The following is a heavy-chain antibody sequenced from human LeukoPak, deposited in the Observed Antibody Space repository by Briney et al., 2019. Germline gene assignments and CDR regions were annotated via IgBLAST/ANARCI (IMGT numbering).Heavy chain of an antibody. CDR1: GFTVSSNY. J-gene: IGHJ4*02. CDR3: ARHYYDSSGPNFDY. D-gene: IGHD3-22*01. Sequence: GGSLRLSCAASGFTVSSNYVSWVRQAPGKGLEWVSVIYSGGSTYYADSVKGRFTISRDNSKNTLYLQMNSLRAEDTAVYYCARHYYDSSGPNFDYWGQGTLVTVSS. CDR2: IYSGGST. V-gene: IGHV3-53*01.